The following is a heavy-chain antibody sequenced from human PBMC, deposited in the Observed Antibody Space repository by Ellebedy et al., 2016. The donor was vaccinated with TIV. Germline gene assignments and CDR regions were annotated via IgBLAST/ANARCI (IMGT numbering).Heavy chain of an antibody. V-gene: IGHV5-10-1*01. CDR1: GYSFALYW. D-gene: IGHD7-27*01. CDR3: ARHELGSNAAFDS. CDR2: IDPNDSSGSYT. Sequence: GESLKISXKGSGYSFALYWISWVRQMPGKGLEWMGRIDPNDSSGSYTSYSPSFQGHVTVSTDKSISTAYLQWSSLKASDTAMYYCARHELGSNAAFDSWGPGTLVIVSS. J-gene: IGHJ4*02.